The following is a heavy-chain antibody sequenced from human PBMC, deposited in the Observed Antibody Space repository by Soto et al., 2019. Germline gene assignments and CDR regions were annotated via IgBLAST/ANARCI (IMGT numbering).Heavy chain of an antibody. CDR3: ARGYSSGWYDRQPFDY. CDR2: IIPIFGTA. V-gene: IGHV1-69*12. J-gene: IGHJ4*02. D-gene: IGHD6-19*01. Sequence: QVQLVQSGAEVKKPGSSVKVSCKASGGTFSSYAISWVRQAPGQGLEWMGGIIPIFGTANYAQKFQGRVTITADESTSKASMELSSLRSEDTAVYYCARGYSSGWYDRQPFDYWGQGTLVTVSS. CDR1: GGTFSSYA.